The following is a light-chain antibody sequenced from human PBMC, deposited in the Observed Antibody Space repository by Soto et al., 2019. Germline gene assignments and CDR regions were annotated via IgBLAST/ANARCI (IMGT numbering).Light chain of an antibody. V-gene: IGKV3-11*01. CDR1: QSVSSY. Sequence: VMTQSPATLSVSPGERATLSCRASQSVSSYLAWYQQKPGQAPRLLIYDASNRATGIPARFSGSGSGTDFTLTISSLEPEDFAVYYCQQRSNPPTFGGGTKV. CDR2: DAS. J-gene: IGKJ4*01. CDR3: QQRSNPPT.